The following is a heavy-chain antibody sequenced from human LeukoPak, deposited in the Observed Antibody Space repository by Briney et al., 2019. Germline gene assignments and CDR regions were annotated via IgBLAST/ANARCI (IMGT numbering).Heavy chain of an antibody. CDR1: GASITSSSHY. J-gene: IGHJ4*02. Sequence: PSETLSLTCNVSGASITSSSHYWSWIRQPPGKGLEWIGSVSVYYSGNTFYNPSLKSRATISVDTIKNHFSLTLNSVTAADTAVYYCAKEVESSPNEWGQGTLVTVSS. D-gene: IGHD1-1*01. V-gene: IGHV4-39*07. CDR3: AKEVESSPNE. CDR2: VSVYYSGNT.